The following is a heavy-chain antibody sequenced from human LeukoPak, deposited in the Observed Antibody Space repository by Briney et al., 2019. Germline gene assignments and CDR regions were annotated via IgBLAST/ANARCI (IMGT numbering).Heavy chain of an antibody. V-gene: IGHV3-33*06. CDR3: AKDLGGTADY. CDR1: GFTFSSYG. D-gene: IGHD2-15*01. CDR2: IWYDGSNK. J-gene: IGHJ4*02. Sequence: PGGSLRLSCAASGFTFSSYGMHWVRQAPGKGLEWVAVIWYDGSNKYYADSVKGRFTISRDNSKNTLYLQMNSLRAEDTAVYYCAKDLGGTADYWGQGTLSPSPQ.